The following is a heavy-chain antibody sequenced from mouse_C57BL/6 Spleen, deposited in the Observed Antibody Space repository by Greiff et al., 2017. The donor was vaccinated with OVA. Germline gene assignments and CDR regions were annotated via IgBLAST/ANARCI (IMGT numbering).Heavy chain of an antibody. Sequence: QVQLQQPGAELVQPGASVKLSCKASGYTFTSYWMHWVKQRPGQGLALIGMIHPNRGSTNYNEKFKSKATLTVDKSSSTAYMQLSSLTSEDSAVDYCAKLDSSGYGLAYWGQGTLVTVSA. D-gene: IGHD3-2*02. J-gene: IGHJ3*01. CDR2: IHPNRGST. CDR3: AKLDSSGYGLAY. CDR1: GYTFTSYW. V-gene: IGHV1-64*01.